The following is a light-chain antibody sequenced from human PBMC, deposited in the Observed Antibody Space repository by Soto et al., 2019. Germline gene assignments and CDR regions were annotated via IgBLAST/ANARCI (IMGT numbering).Light chain of an antibody. J-gene: IGLJ3*02. CDR3: AAWDDSLSGWV. V-gene: IGLV2-18*01. Sequence: QSALTQPPSVSGSPGQSVTISCTGTSSDIGSYNGVSWYQQPPGTAPKLLIYEVTDRPSGVPDRFSGSKSGYTASLTISGLQAEDEADYYCAAWDDSLSGWVFGGGTKLTVL. CDR2: EVT. CDR1: SSDIGSYNG.